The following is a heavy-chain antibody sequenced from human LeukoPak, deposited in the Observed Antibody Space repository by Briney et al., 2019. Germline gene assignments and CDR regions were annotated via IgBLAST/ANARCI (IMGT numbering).Heavy chain of an antibody. J-gene: IGHJ4*02. V-gene: IGHV3-21*01. CDR3: ARDGIMTTSGWDFDY. CDR2: ISSRSSDI. Sequence: GGSLRLSCEASGFTFSSYSMNWVRQAPGRGLEWVSSISSRSSDIYYADSVKGRFTISRDNARHSLYLQMNSLRDDDTAVYYCARDGIMTTSGWDFDYWGQGTLVTVSS. CDR1: GFTFSSYS. D-gene: IGHD6-19*01.